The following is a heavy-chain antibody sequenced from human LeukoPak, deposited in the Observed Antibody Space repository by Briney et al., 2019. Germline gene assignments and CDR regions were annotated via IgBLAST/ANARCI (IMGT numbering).Heavy chain of an antibody. V-gene: IGHV3-21*01. CDR3: GRAFPPLRTSSAGDL. D-gene: IGHD3-16*01. CDR2: ISYLSSHV. Sequence: GGSLRLSCSASGFTFSDYDMNWVRQAPGKGXEWVSSISYLSSHVYYGDSVKGRFSISRDNAKNSLYLQMNSLGAEDTAIYYCGRAFPPLRTSSAGDLWGQGILVTVSS. J-gene: IGHJ4*02. CDR1: GFTFSDYD.